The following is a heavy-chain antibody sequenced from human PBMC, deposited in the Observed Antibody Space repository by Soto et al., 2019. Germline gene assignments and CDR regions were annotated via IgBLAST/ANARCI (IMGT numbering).Heavy chain of an antibody. D-gene: IGHD3-3*01. CDR2: ISGSGGST. CDR3: AKDQSNYYFWSSDKAV. V-gene: IGHV3-23*01. Sequence: EVQLLESGGGLVQPGGSLRLSCAVSGFTFSSYAMSWVRQAPGKGLEWVSAISGSGGSTYYADSVKGRFTISRDNSKNTLYLQMNSLSTEVTAVYYWAKDQSNYYFWSSDKAVWGNGNAVTVSS. CDR1: GFTFSSYA. J-gene: IGHJ6*03.